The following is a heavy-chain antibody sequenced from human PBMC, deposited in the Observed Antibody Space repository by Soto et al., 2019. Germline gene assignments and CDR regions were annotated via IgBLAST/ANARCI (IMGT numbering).Heavy chain of an antibody. J-gene: IGHJ3*01. CDR1: GFTVSSHY. D-gene: IGHD4-17*01. V-gene: IGHV3-53*02. CDR3: ATTVTRLIAFDV. CDR2: LYASDST. Sequence: EVQLVETGGGLIQPGGSLRLSCAASGFTVSSHYMSWVRQTPGKGLEWVSILYASDSTFYADSVEGRFTISRDNSKNTVYLQLNSLRAEDTAVYYCATTVTRLIAFDVWGQGTMVTVCS.